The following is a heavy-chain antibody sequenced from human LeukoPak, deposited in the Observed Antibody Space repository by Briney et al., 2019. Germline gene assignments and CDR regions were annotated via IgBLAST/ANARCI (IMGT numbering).Heavy chain of an antibody. V-gene: IGHV3-21*01. CDR1: GFTFSSYS. CDR3: ATLGLIGYFDY. D-gene: IGHD3-16*01. J-gene: IGHJ4*02. CDR2: ISCSSSYI. Sequence: GGSLRLSCAASGFTFSSYSMNWVRQAPGKGLEWVSSISCSSSYIYYADSVKGRFTISRDNAKNSLYLQMNSLRAEDTAVYYCATLGLIGYFDYWGQGTLVTVSS.